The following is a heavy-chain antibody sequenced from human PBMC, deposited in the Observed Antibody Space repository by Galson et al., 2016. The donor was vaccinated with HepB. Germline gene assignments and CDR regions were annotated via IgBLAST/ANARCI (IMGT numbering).Heavy chain of an antibody. V-gene: IGHV3-33*06. CDR3: AKVSFETSGYYYPFDY. J-gene: IGHJ4*02. Sequence: SLRLSCAASGFTFRNFALHWLRQAPGKGLEWVAVIWGGRDDTYYAESVKGRFTISRDNSNNTLYLQMNVLRAEDTAVYYCAKVSFETSGYYYPFDYWGQGTLVTVSS. CDR1: GFTFRNFA. D-gene: IGHD3-22*01. CDR2: IWGGRDDT.